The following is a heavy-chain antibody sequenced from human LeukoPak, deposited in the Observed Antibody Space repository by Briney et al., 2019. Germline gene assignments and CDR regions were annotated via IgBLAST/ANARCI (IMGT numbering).Heavy chain of an antibody. J-gene: IGHJ4*02. CDR2: IYYSGST. CDR1: GGSISSYY. V-gene: IGHV4-59*08. D-gene: IGHD5-24*01. Sequence: SETLSLTCTVSGGSISSYYWSWIRQPPGKGLEWIGYIYYSGSTNYNPSLKSRVTISVDTSKNQFSLKLSSVTAADTAVYYCASNNYGYFDYWGQGTLVTVSS. CDR3: ASNNYGYFDY.